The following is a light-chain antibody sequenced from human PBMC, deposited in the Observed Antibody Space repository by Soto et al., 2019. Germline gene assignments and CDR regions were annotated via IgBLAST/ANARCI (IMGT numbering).Light chain of an antibody. CDR1: SSDVGIYNY. CDR3: SSYAGSSNV. J-gene: IGLJ1*01. V-gene: IGLV2-8*01. Sequence: HSALTQPASVSGSPGQSITISCTGTSSDVGIYNYVSWYQQHPGKAPKLMIYEVNKRPSGVPDRFSGSKSGNTASLTVSSLQAEDEADYYCSSYAGSSNVFGTGTKVTVL. CDR2: EVN.